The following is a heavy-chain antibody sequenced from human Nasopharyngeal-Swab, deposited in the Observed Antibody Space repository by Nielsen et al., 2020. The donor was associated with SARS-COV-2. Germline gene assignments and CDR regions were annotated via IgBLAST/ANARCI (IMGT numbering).Heavy chain of an antibody. J-gene: IGHJ4*02. Sequence: GGSLRLSCTASGFTVGDYAMSWVRQAPGKGLEWVGFIRSKAYGGTTEYAASVKGRFTISRDDSKSIAYLQMNSLKTEDTAVYYCTRDDFWSGYHDYWGQGTLVTVSS. D-gene: IGHD3-3*01. CDR1: GFTVGDYA. CDR3: TRDDFWSGYHDY. V-gene: IGHV3-49*04. CDR2: IRSKAYGGTT.